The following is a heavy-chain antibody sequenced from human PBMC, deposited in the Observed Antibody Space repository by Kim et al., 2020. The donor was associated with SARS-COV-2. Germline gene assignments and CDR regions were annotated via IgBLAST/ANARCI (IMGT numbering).Heavy chain of an antibody. CDR1: GGSISSGGYY. Sequence: SETLSLTCTVSGGSISSGGYYWSWIRQHPGKGLEWIGYIYYSGSTYYNPSLKSRVTISVDTSKNQFSLKLSSVTAADTAVYYCARETMVRGNEGKTYYYYGMDVWGQGTTVTVSS. CDR3: ARETMVRGNEGKTYYYYGMDV. V-gene: IGHV4-31*03. J-gene: IGHJ6*02. D-gene: IGHD3-10*01. CDR2: IYYSGST.